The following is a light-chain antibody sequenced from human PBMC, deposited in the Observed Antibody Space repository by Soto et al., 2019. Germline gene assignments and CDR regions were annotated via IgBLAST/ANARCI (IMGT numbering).Light chain of an antibody. J-gene: IGLJ3*02. CDR2: GNT. CDR3: RAYDSNVGGWGV. CDR1: SSNIGAGYE. V-gene: IGLV1-40*01. Sequence: QSVLTQPPSVSGAPGQRVTISCTGTSSNIGAGYEVHWYQQLPGTAPRLLIFGNTNRPAGVPDRFSGSRSGSSASLAITGLQAEDEADYYCRAYDSNVGGWGVFGGGTQLTVL.